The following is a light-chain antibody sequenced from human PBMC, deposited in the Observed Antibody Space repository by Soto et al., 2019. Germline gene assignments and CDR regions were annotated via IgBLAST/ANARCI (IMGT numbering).Light chain of an antibody. Sequence: EIVMTQSPATLSVSPGERATLSCRASQSVSSNLAGYQQKPGQAPRLLIYCASTRATGIPARFSGSGYGTEFTLTISSLQSEDFAVYYCQQYNNWPTFGQGTKLEIK. CDR1: QSVSSN. V-gene: IGKV3-15*01. J-gene: IGKJ2*01. CDR3: QQYNNWPT. CDR2: CAS.